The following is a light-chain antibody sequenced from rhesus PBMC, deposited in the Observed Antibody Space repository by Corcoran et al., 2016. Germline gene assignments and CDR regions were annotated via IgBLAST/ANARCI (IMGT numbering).Light chain of an antibody. V-gene: IGKV1-33*02. CDR2: GAS. CDR3: QHYYSTPFT. CDR1: QGITND. Sequence: DIQMTQSPSSLSASVGDRVTITCRASQGITNDLAWYQQKPGDTPKLLIYGASSLQSGIPSRFSGSGSGTDFTLTLSSLQSEDFATYYCQHYYSTPFTFGPGTKLDIK. J-gene: IGKJ3*01.